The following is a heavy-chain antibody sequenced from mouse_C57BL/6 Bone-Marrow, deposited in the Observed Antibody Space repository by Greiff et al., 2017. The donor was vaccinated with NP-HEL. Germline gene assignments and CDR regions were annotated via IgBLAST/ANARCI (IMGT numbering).Heavy chain of an antibody. CDR3: ARHEGRYGNYGPWCAY. Sequence: QVQLQQPGTELVKPGASVKLSCKASGYTFTSYWMHWVKQRPGQGLEWIGNINPSNGGTNYNEKFKSKATLTVDKSSSTAYMQLSSLTSEDSAVYYCARHEGRYGNYGPWCAYGGQGTLVTVSA. CDR1: GYTFTSYW. V-gene: IGHV1-53*01. CDR2: INPSNGGT. D-gene: IGHD2-10*02. J-gene: IGHJ3*01.